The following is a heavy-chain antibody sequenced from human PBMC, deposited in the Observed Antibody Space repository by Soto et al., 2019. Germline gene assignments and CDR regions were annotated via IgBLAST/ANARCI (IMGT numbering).Heavy chain of an antibody. CDR2: ISSRSSTI. Sequence: GGSVRLSCAASGFAFSSYNMNWVRRAPGKGLEWVSYISSRSSTIFYTDSVRGRFTVSRDNAKNSLYLQMSSLRDEDTAAYYRVKDEVPCSSTTCFYCPFDYCAQATLVTVS. V-gene: IGHV3-48*02. J-gene: IGHJ4*02. D-gene: IGHD2-2*01. CDR3: VKDEVPCSSTTCFYCPFDY. CDR1: GFAFSSYN.